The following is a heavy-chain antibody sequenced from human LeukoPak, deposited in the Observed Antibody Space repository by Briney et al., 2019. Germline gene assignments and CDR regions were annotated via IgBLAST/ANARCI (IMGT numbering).Heavy chain of an antibody. CDR2: IYPGDSDT. CDR1: GYSFTSYW. J-gene: IGHJ6*02. CDR3: ARAFWSGYYYYGMDV. V-gene: IGHV5-51*01. Sequence: GKSLKISCKGSGYSFTSYWIGWVRQMPGKGLEWMGIIYPGDSDTRYSPSFQGQVTISADKSISTAYLQWSSLKASDTAMYYCARAFWSGYYYYGMDVWGQGTTVTVSS. D-gene: IGHD3-3*01.